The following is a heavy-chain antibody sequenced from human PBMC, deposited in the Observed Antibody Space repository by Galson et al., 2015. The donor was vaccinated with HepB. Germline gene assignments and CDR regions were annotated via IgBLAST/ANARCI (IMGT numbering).Heavy chain of an antibody. CDR2: IYSGGST. CDR3: VKGGTTGTTAFDI. V-gene: IGHV3-53*01. CDR1: GFTVSSNY. J-gene: IGHJ3*02. D-gene: IGHD1-1*01. Sequence: SLRLSCAASGFTVSSNYMSWVRQAPGKGLEWVSVIYSGGSTYYADSVKGRFTISRDNSKNTLYLQMNSLRAEDTAVYYCVKGGTTGTTAFDIWGQGTMVTVSS.